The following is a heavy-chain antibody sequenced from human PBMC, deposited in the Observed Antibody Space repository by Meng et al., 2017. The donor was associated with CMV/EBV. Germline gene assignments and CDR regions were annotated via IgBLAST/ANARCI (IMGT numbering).Heavy chain of an antibody. CDR2: IIPIFGTA. J-gene: IGHJ6*02. V-gene: IGHV1-69*05. CDR3: ARGARITMIVGGSYYYYYGMDV. Sequence: SVKVSCKASGGTFSSYAISWVRQAPGQGLEWMGGIIPIFGTANYAQKFQGRVAVTTDESTTTAYMELSSLRSEDTAVFYCARGARITMIVGGSYYYYYGMDVWGQGTTVTVSS. D-gene: IGHD3-22*01. CDR1: GGTFSSYA.